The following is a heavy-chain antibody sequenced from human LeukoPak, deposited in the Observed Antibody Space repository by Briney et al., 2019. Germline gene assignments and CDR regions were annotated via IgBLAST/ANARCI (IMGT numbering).Heavy chain of an antibody. Sequence: SETLSLTCTVSGGSISSYYWSWIRQPPGKGLEWIGEINHSGSTNYNPSLKSRVTISVDTSKNQFSLKLSSVTAADTAVYYCARRAIQGYCSSTSCYNWFDPWGQGTLVTVSS. CDR3: ARRAIQGYCSSTSCYNWFDP. CDR2: INHSGST. J-gene: IGHJ5*02. D-gene: IGHD2-2*01. CDR1: GGSISSYY. V-gene: IGHV4-34*01.